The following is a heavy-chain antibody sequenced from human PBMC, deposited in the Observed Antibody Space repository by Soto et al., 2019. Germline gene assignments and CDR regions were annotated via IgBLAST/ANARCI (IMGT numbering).Heavy chain of an antibody. V-gene: IGHV4-31*03. D-gene: IGHD2-15*01. J-gene: IGHJ5*02. Sequence: PSETLSLTCTVSVGSISSGGYYWSWIRQHPGKGLEWIGYIYYSGSTYYNPSLKSRVTISVDTSKNQFSLKLSSVTAADTAVYYCASTNGGGLCSSGSCFWFDPWGQGTLVTVSS. CDR2: IYYSGST. CDR1: VGSISSGGYY. CDR3: ASTNGGGLCSSGSCFWFDP.